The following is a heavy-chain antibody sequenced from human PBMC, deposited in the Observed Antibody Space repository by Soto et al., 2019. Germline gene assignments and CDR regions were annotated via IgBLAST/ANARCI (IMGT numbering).Heavy chain of an antibody. CDR1: GDSITSGDYH. V-gene: IGHV4-30-4*01. Sequence: SETLSLTCTVSGDSITSGDYHWTWIRQAPGKGLEWIGYISHSETTYYSPALKNRIIISSDFSMNQFSLRLNSVTAADTAVYFCAGFGVGDRDDKWGQGTLVTVSS. CDR2: ISHSETT. CDR3: AGFGVGDRDDK. J-gene: IGHJ4*02. D-gene: IGHD2-8*01.